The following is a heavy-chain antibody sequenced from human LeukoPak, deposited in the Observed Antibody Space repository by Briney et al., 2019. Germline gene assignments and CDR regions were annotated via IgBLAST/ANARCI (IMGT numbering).Heavy chain of an antibody. CDR1: GYTFTMYY. Sequence: GASVKVSCKASGYTFTMYYIHWVRQAPGQGLEWMGMINPSDGATTYAQRFQGRVTMTRDMSTTTVYMDLRSLRSEDTAVYFCARAEGGGVDGSVGGLFAPYYTYYYMDVWGRGTTVTVSS. D-gene: IGHD1-26*01. CDR2: INPSDGAT. J-gene: IGHJ6*03. V-gene: IGHV1-46*01. CDR3: ARAEGGGVDGSVGGLFAPYYTYYYMDV.